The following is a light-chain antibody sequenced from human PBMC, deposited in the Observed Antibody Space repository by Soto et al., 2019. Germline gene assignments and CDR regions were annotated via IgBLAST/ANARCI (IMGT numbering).Light chain of an antibody. Sequence: QSALAQAAAVSGSPGQSITISCTGTSSDVGGYNYVSWYQQHPGKAPKLMIYEVSNRPSGVSTRFSGSKSGNTASLTISGLQAEDEADYYCSSYTSSRTRVFGTGTKVTVL. CDR3: SSYTSSRTRV. CDR1: SSDVGGYNY. CDR2: EVS. V-gene: IGLV2-14*01. J-gene: IGLJ1*01.